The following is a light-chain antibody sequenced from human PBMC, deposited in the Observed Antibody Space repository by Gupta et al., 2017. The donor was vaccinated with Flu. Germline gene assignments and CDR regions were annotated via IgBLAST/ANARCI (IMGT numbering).Light chain of an antibody. Sequence: SALPQPASVSASPGQSITISRTGPSRAVGNYDLVSWYHQSPGKAPKLMIYEVTKWPSGVSNRFSGYKSGNTASLTISGLQAEDEGDYYCCSYAGGHVVFGGGTKLTVL. V-gene: IGLV2-23*02. CDR3: CSYAGGHVV. CDR2: EVT. J-gene: IGLJ2*01. CDR1: SRAVGNYDL.